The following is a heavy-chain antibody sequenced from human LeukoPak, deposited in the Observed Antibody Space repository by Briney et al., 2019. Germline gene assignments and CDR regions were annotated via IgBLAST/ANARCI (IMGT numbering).Heavy chain of an antibody. Sequence: ASVKVSCKASGYTFTGYYMHWVRQAPGQGLEWMGWINPNSGGTNYAQKFQGRVTMTRNTSISTAYMELSSLRSEDTAVYYCARTYYMDVWGKGTTVTISS. V-gene: IGHV1-2*02. CDR2: INPNSGGT. CDR3: ARTYYMDV. J-gene: IGHJ6*03. CDR1: GYTFTGYY.